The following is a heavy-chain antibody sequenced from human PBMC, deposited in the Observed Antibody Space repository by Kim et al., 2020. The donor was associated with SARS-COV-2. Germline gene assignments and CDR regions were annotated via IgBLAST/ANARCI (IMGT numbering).Heavy chain of an antibody. Sequence: KSRVTISVDTSKNQFSLKLSSVTAADTAVYYCARDEYSGYAPVLDWYFDLWGRGTLVTVSS. CDR3: ARDEYSGYAPVLDWYFDL. D-gene: IGHD5-12*01. J-gene: IGHJ2*01. V-gene: IGHV4-59*01.